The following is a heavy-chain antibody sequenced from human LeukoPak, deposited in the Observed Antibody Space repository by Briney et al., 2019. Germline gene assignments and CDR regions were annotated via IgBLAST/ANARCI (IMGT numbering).Heavy chain of an antibody. V-gene: IGHV4-39*02. CDR1: GGPVSTNYY. CDR2: LYYSRIP. CDR3: ARTRTRGVAAAGFYYYGMDI. J-gene: IGHJ6*02. Sequence: PSETLFLTCAVSGGPVSTNYYWGWVRQSPGKGLEWIAFLYYSRIPPYNPSLKSRVTISVDTYKNHFSLNVRSVTAADTGVYYCARTRTRGVAAAGFYYYGMDIWGQGTTVTVSS. D-gene: IGHD6-13*01.